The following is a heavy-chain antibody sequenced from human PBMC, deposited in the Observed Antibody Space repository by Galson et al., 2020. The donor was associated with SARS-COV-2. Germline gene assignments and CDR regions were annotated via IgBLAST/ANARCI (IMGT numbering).Heavy chain of an antibody. V-gene: IGHV3-13*01. CDR3: ARGRYSSSWSYYYYYMDV. Sequence: GGSLRLSCAASGFTFSSYDMHWVRQATGKGLEWVSAIGTAGDTYYPGSVKGRFTISRENAKNSLYLQMNSLRAGDTAVYYCARGRYSSSWSYYYYYMDVWGKGTTVTVSS. CDR2: IGTAGDT. J-gene: IGHJ6*03. CDR1: GFTFSSYD. D-gene: IGHD6-13*01.